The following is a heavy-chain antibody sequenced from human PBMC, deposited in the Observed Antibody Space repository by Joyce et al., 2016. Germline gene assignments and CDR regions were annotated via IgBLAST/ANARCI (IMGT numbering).Heavy chain of an antibody. Sequence: EVQLVESGGGLVKSGGSLRLSCAASGFTFSNAWMSWVRQAPGKGLEWVGRIKSKTDGGTTDYAAPVKGRFTISRDDSKNTLYLQMNSLKTEDTAVYYCTTDSFTVTTYNWFDPWGQGTLVTVSS. J-gene: IGHJ5*02. CDR3: TTDSFTVTTYNWFDP. CDR1: GFTFSNAW. CDR2: IKSKTDGGTT. V-gene: IGHV3-15*01. D-gene: IGHD4-17*01.